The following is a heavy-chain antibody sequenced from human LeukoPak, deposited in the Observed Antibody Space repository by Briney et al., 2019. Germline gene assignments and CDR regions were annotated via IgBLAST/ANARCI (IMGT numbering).Heavy chain of an antibody. V-gene: IGHV1-69*04. CDR1: GGTFSSYA. CDR3: AREFVVVVAATQYFQH. J-gene: IGHJ1*01. CDR2: IIPILGIA. Sequence: SVKVSCKASGGTFSSYAISSVRQAPGQGLEWMGRIIPILGIANYAQKFQGRVTITADKSTSTAYMELSSLRSEDTAVYYCAREFVVVVAATQYFQHWGQGTLVTVSS. D-gene: IGHD2-15*01.